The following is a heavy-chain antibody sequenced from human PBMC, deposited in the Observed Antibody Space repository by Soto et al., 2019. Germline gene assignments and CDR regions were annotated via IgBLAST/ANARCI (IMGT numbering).Heavy chain of an antibody. CDR1: GYSISSSNW. Sequence: QVQLQESGPGLVKPSDTLSLTCAVSGYSISSSNWWGWIRHPPGKRLERIGYIFYSGTTYYNTSQKSRGHNSVDTSKNQFSLKLTSVTAVDTAVYYCARREIRGPIDYRGQGTLVTVSS. V-gene: IGHV4-28*01. D-gene: IGHD1-26*01. CDR2: IFYSGTT. CDR3: ARREIRGPIDY. J-gene: IGHJ4*02.